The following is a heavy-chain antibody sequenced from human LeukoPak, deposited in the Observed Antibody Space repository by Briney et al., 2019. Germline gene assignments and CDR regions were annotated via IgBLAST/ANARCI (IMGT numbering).Heavy chain of an antibody. J-gene: IGHJ4*02. CDR3: ARDYGDYFDS. Sequence: SETLSLTCTVSGGSISNYYWSWIRQPPGKGLEWIGYIYYSGSTNYNPSLKSRVIISVDTSKNQFSLKLSSVAAADTAVYYCARDYGDYFDSWGQGTLVTVSS. V-gene: IGHV4-59*01. CDR2: IYYSGST. D-gene: IGHD4-17*01. CDR1: GGSISNYY.